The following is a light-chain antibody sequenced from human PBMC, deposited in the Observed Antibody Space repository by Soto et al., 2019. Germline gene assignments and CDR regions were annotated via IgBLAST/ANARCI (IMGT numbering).Light chain of an antibody. CDR2: GAS. J-gene: IGKJ4*01. CDR3: HQYGASPELT. Sequence: EIVLTQSPGTLSLSPGERATLSCRASQSVSSSYLVWYQQKPGQAPRLLIYGASSRPTGIPDRFSGSGSGTDFTLTISRLEPEDFAVYHCHQYGASPELTFGGGTRIEI. CDR1: QSVSSSY. V-gene: IGKV3-20*01.